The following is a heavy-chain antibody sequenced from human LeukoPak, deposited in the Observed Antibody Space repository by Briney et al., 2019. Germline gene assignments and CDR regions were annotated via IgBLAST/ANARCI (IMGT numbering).Heavy chain of an antibody. J-gene: IGHJ6*03. CDR3: ARGGTQRFLEWLALGYYYYYMDV. CDR2: ISSNGGST. Sequence: QPGGSLRLSCAASGFTFSSYAMHWVRQAPGKGLEYVSAISSNGGSTYYANSVKGRFTISRDNSKNTLYLQMGSLRAEDTAVYYCARGGTQRFLEWLALGYYYYYMDVWGKGTTVTVSS. D-gene: IGHD3-3*01. V-gene: IGHV3-64*01. CDR1: GFTFSSYA.